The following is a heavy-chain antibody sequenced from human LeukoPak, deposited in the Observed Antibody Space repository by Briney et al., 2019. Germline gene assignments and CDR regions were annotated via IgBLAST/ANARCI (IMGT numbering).Heavy chain of an antibody. J-gene: IGHJ4*02. CDR2: IWYDGSNK. V-gene: IGHV3-33*06. CDR3: AKDGDYGDYPLGY. Sequence: GGSPRLSCAASGFTFSSYGMHWVRQAPGKGLEWVAVIWYDGSNKYYADSVKGRFTISRDNSKNTLYLQMNSLRAEDTAVYYCAKDGDYGDYPLGYWGQGTLVTVSS. CDR1: GFTFSSYG. D-gene: IGHD4-17*01.